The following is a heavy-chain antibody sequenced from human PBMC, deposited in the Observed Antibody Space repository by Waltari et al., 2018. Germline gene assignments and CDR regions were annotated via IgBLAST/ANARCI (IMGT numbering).Heavy chain of an antibody. D-gene: IGHD4-17*01. V-gene: IGHV1-69*10. CDR3: ARKGSGSTVTPVRYYYMDV. CDR2: IIPILGIA. Sequence: QVQLVQSGAEVKKPGSSVKVSCKASGGTFSSYAISWVRQAPGQGLEWMGGIIPILGIANYAQKFQGRVTITADKSTSTAYMELSSLRSEDTAVYYWARKGSGSTVTPVRYYYMDVWGKGTTVTVSS. CDR1: GGTFSSYA. J-gene: IGHJ6*03.